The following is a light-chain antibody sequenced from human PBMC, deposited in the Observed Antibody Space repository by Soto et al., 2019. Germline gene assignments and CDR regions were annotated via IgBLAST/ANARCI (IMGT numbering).Light chain of an antibody. CDR3: QQYGSSPRT. CDR2: GAS. V-gene: IGKV3-20*01. Sequence: EIVLTQSPGTLSLSPGERATLSCRASQSVSSYLAWYQQKPGQAPRLLIYGASSRATGIPDRFSGSGSGTDFTLTISRLEPEDSAVYYCQQYGSSPRTFGQGTKVEIK. J-gene: IGKJ1*01. CDR1: QSVSSY.